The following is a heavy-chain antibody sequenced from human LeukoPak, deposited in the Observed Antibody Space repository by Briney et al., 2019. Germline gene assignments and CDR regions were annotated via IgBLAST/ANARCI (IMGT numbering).Heavy chain of an antibody. Sequence: GGSLRLSCAASGFTFSSYDMHWVRQATGKRLEWVSAIGIAGDTYYPVSVKGRFTISRDNAKNSLYLQMNSLRAEDTAVYYCARGPDTAMVFDYWGQGTLVTVSS. J-gene: IGHJ4*02. D-gene: IGHD5-18*01. CDR1: GFTFSSYD. CDR3: ARGPDTAMVFDY. CDR2: IGIAGDT. V-gene: IGHV3-13*01.